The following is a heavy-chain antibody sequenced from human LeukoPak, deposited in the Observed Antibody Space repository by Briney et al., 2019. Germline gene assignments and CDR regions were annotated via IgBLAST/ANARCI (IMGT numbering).Heavy chain of an antibody. J-gene: IGHJ6*02. D-gene: IGHD6-19*01. Sequence: GRSLRLSCAASGFTFSSYAMHWVRQAPGKGLEWVAVIPYDGSNKYYADSVKGRFTISRDNSKNTLYLQMNSLRAEDTAVYYCARDTHSSGWPTYGMDVWGQGTTVTVSS. CDR2: IPYDGSNK. CDR3: ARDTHSSGWPTYGMDV. V-gene: IGHV3-30*14. CDR1: GFTFSSYA.